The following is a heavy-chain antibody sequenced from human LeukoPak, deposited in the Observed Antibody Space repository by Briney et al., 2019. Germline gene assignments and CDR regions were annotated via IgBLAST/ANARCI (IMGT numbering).Heavy chain of an antibody. CDR3: ARSLRSVVRGVIQRDY. CDR1: GYTFTSYD. V-gene: IGHV1-8*01. Sequence: ASVKVSCKASGYTFTSYDINWVRQATGQGLEWMGWMNPNSGNTGYAQKFQGRVTMTRNTSISTAYMELSSLRSEDTAVYYCARSLRSVVRGVIQRDYWGQGTLVTVSS. J-gene: IGHJ4*02. CDR2: MNPNSGNT. D-gene: IGHD3-10*02.